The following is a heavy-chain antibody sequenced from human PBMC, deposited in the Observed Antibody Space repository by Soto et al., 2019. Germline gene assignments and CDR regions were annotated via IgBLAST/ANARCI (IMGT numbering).Heavy chain of an antibody. J-gene: IGHJ5*02. CDR1: GGSINDYY. V-gene: IGHV4-59*08. CDR3: ARAVTVVWFHP. D-gene: IGHD4-17*01. CDR2: IYNGGTT. Sequence: SETLSLTCTVSGGSINDYYWSWIRQPPGRGLEWIGYIYNGGTTNYNPSLKSRVTISVDTSKNQFSLKLTSVTAADTAVYYCARAVTVVWFHPWGQGTLVTVS.